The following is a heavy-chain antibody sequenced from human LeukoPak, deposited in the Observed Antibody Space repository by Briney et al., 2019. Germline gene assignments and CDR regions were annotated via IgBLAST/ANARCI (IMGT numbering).Heavy chain of an antibody. CDR1: GYTFTGYY. Sequence: PVASVKVSCKASGYTFTGYYMHWVRQAPGQGLEWMGWINPNSVGTNYAQKFQGRVTMTRDTSISTAYMELRRLRSDDTAVYYCARGLRDSPAFDSWGQGTLVTVSS. V-gene: IGHV1-2*02. J-gene: IGHJ4*02. CDR2: INPNSVGT. CDR3: ARGLRDSPAFDS. D-gene: IGHD2-2*01.